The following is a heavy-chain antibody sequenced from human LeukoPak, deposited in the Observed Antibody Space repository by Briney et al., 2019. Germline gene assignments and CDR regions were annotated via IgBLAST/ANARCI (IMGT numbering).Heavy chain of an antibody. CDR2: ISSSSSYI. D-gene: IGHD3-22*01. CDR3: ARESGVVSLGAFDI. J-gene: IGHJ3*02. V-gene: IGHV3-21*01. Sequence: TTGGSLRLSCAASGFTFSSYSMNWVRQAPGKGLEWASSISSSSSYIYYADSVKGRFTISRDNAKNSLYLQMNSLRAEDTAVYYCARESGVVSLGAFDIWGQGTMVTVSS. CDR1: GFTFSSYS.